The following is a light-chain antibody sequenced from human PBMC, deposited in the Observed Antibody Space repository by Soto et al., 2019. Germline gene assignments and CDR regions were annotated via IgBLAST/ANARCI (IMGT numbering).Light chain of an antibody. V-gene: IGKV2-30*01. CDR3: MQGTYWPRLT. CDR2: KVS. J-gene: IGKJ4*01. Sequence: DVVMTQSPLSLPVTLGQPASISCRSSQSLVYSDGNTYLNWFHQRPGQSPRRVIDKVSNRDSGVPDRFSGSGSGTDFTLRISRVEAEDVGVSYCMQGTYWPRLTFGGGTKVEIK. CDR1: QSLVYSDGNTY.